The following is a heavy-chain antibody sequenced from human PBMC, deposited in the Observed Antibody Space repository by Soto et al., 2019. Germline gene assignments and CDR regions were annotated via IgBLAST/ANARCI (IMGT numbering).Heavy chain of an antibody. J-gene: IGHJ6*02. Sequence: QVQLVQSGAEVKKPGSSVKVSCKASGGTFSSYAISWVRQAPGQGLEWMGGIIPIFGTANYEQKFQGRVTITADESTSTASMELSRLRSKDTAVYYCAGPPELTRIYYYYGMDVWGQGTTVTVSS. CDR3: AGPPELTRIYYYYGMDV. D-gene: IGHD1-7*01. V-gene: IGHV1-69*12. CDR2: IIPIFGTA. CDR1: GGTFSSYA.